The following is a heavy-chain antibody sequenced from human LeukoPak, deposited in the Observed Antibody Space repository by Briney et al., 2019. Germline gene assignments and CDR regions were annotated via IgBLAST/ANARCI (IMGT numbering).Heavy chain of an antibody. J-gene: IGHJ6*02. V-gene: IGHV5-51*01. Sequence: GESLKISCKGSGYSFTNYWIGWVRQMPGKGLEWMGIINPGDSDARYSPSFQGQVTISADKSISTAYLQWSSLKASDTAKYYCARQGFVASYGVDVWGRGTTVTVSS. CDR3: ARQGFVASYGVDV. CDR2: INPGDSDA. CDR1: GYSFTNYW.